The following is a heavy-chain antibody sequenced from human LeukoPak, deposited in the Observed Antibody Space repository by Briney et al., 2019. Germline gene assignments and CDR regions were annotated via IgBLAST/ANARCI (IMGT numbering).Heavy chain of an antibody. Sequence: SETLSLTCAVYGGSFSGYYWSWIRQPPGKGLEWIGEINHSGSTNYNPSLKSRVTISVDTSKNQFSLKLSSVTAADTAVYYCARTAEGATIYYFDYWGQGTLVTVSS. J-gene: IGHJ4*02. V-gene: IGHV4-34*01. D-gene: IGHD1-26*01. CDR1: GGSFSGYY. CDR2: INHSGST. CDR3: ARTAEGATIYYFDY.